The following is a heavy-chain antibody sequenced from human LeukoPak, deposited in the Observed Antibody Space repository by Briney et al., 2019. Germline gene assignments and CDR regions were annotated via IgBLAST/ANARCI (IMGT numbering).Heavy chain of an antibody. CDR2: IYSGGST. J-gene: IGHJ5*02. Sequence: GGSLRLSCAASGFTVSSNYMSWVRQAPGKGLEWVSVIYSGGSTYYADSVKGRFTISRDNSKNTLYLQMNSLRAEDTAVYYCAREYTATLGANWFDPWGQGTLVTVPS. CDR1: GFTVSSNY. CDR3: AREYTATLGANWFDP. D-gene: IGHD5-18*01. V-gene: IGHV3-53*01.